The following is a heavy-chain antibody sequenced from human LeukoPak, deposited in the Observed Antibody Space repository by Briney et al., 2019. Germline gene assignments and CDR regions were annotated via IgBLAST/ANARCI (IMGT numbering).Heavy chain of an antibody. CDR1: GFTFSNAW. J-gene: IGHJ4*02. CDR2: IKSKTDGGTT. Sequence: GGSLRLSCAASGFTFSNAWMSCVREAPGKGLEWVGRIKSKTDGGTTDYAAPVKGRFTISRDDSKNTLYLQMNSLKTEDTAVYYCTTVLLWFGELLWWGQGTLVTVSS. CDR3: TTVLLWFGELLW. D-gene: IGHD3-10*01. V-gene: IGHV3-15*01.